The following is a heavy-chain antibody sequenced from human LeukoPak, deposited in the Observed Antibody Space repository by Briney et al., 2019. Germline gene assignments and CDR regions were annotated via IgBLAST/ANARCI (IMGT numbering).Heavy chain of an antibody. Sequence: PSETLSLTCTVSGDSLSTYYWSWLRQPAGKGLEWIGRIFASGSTSYNPSLKGRVTMSVDTSKNQFSLKLNSVTAADTAVYYCATRPHKRGTYYYDSSGYYPSGIFDYWGQGTLVTVSS. CDR1: GDSLSTYY. J-gene: IGHJ4*02. D-gene: IGHD3-22*01. CDR2: IFASGST. V-gene: IGHV4-4*07. CDR3: ATRPHKRGTYYYDSSGYYPSGIFDY.